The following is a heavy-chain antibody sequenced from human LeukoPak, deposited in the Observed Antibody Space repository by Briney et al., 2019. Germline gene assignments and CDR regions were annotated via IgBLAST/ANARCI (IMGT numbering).Heavy chain of an antibody. V-gene: IGHV3-7*01. CDR2: IKKDGSEK. Sequence: GGSLRLSCAAAGFTLSNYWMSWVRQAPGKGLEWVANIKKDGSEKYYVDSVKGRFTISRDNAKNSLYLQMNSLRAEDTAVYYCARDAETTDGGGEYLDYWARGPLVTVPS. CDR1: GFTLSNYW. CDR3: ARDAETTDGGGEYLDY. J-gene: IGHJ4*02. D-gene: IGHD3-16*01.